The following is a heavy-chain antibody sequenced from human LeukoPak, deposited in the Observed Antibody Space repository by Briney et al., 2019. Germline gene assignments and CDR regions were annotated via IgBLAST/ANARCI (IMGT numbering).Heavy chain of an antibody. V-gene: IGHV3-11*04. J-gene: IGHJ4*02. CDR1: GFTFSDYY. CDR2: ISSNGSTI. Sequence: PGGSLRLSCAASGFTFSDYYMSWIRQAPGERLEWVSYISSNGSTIYYADSVKGRFTISRDNAKNSLYLQMNSLRAEDTAVYYCARSQLRYFDWSRGMSSDYWGQGTLVTVSS. D-gene: IGHD3-9*01. CDR3: ARSQLRYFDWSRGMSSDY.